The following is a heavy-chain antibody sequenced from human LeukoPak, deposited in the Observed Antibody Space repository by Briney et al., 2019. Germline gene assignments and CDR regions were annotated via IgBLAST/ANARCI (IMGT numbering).Heavy chain of an antibody. J-gene: IGHJ3*01. D-gene: IGHD6-19*01. CDR2: INPNSGGT. CDR3: AQSIAVPRIPTFDV. Sequence: ASVRVSCKASEYTFSGHFIHWMRQAPGQGLEWVGWINPNSGGTNYAQKFQGRVTLTRDTSAGTAYMDLSSLRSDDTAVYFCAQSIAVPRIPTFDVWGQGTVVAVSS. V-gene: IGHV1-2*02. CDR1: EYTFSGHF.